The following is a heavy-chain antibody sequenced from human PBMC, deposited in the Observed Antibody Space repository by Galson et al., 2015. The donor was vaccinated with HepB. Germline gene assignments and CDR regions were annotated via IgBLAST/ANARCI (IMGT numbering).Heavy chain of an antibody. CDR1: GFTFSRYW. V-gene: IGHV3-7*01. CDR3: ARDIEPPCIVPDY. CDR2: IHPDGSET. Sequence: SLRLSCAASGFTFSRYWMIWVRQAPGKGLEWVANIHPDGSETYYVDSVRGRFTISRDNARNSLYLQMNSLRADDTAIYYCARDIEPPCIVPDYWGQGILGPGSP. J-gene: IGHJ4*02. D-gene: IGHD3-16*02.